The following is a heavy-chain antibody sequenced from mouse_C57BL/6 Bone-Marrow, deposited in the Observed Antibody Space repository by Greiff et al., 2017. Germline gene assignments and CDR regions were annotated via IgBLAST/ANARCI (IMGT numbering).Heavy chain of an antibody. CDR3: AICDYDCGYYYARDY. J-gene: IGHJ4*01. CDR2: INSDGGST. Sequence: DVMLVESGGGLVQPGESLKLSCESNEYEFPSHDMSWVRKTPEKRLELVAAINSDGGSTYYPDTLERRFIISRDNTKNTLYLQMSSLRSEDTALYYCAICDYDCGYYYARDYWGQGTSVTVSS. CDR1: EYEFPSHD. D-gene: IGHD2-4*01. V-gene: IGHV5-2*01.